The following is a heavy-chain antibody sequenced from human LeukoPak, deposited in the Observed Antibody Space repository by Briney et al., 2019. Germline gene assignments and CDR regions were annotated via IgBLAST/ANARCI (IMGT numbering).Heavy chain of an antibody. CDR3: ARDLISAVARGFDY. CDR1: GGTFSSYA. V-gene: IGHV1-69*04. J-gene: IGHJ4*02. Sequence: ASVKVSCKASGGTFSSYAISWVRQAPGQGLEWMGRIIPIFGIANYAQKFQGRVTMTRDTSTSTVYMELSSLRSEDTAVYYCARDLISAVARGFDYWGQGTLVTVSS. CDR2: IIPIFGIA. D-gene: IGHD6-19*01.